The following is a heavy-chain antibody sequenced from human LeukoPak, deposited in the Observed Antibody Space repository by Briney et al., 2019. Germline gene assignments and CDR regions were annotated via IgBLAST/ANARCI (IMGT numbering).Heavy chain of an antibody. CDR3: ARGGPAGGIPFDY. Sequence: SETLSLTCSVSGGSIRSYYWSWIRQPAGKGLEWIGRIYSTGSSNYNPSLKSRVTMSVDTSKGQFSLKLTSLTAADTAVYYCARGGPAGGIPFDYWGQGSLVTVSS. CDR2: IYSTGSS. D-gene: IGHD2-15*01. V-gene: IGHV4-4*07. J-gene: IGHJ4*02. CDR1: GGSIRSYY.